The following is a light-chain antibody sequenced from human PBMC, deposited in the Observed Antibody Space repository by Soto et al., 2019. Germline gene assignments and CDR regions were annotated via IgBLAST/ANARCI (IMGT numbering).Light chain of an antibody. CDR1: SSDVGSYNL. V-gene: IGLV2-23*02. Sequence: QSVLTQPASVSGSPGQSITISCTGTSSDVGSYNLVSWYQQHPGKAPKLMIYEVSKRPSGVSNRFSGSKSGNTASLTISGLQAEDEADYYWCSYAGSSTLVFGGGTKLTVL. CDR2: EVS. CDR3: CSYAGSSTLV. J-gene: IGLJ2*01.